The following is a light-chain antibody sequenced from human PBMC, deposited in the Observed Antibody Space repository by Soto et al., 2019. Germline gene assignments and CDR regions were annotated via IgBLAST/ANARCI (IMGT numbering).Light chain of an antibody. CDR2: AAS. Sequence: AIQMTQSPSSLSASVGDRVTITCRASQGIRNDLGWYQQKPGKAPKLLIYAASSLQSGVPSRFSGSGSGTDFTFTISNLQPEDIATYYCQQYDTLPPYTFGQGTKVDIK. CDR1: QGIRND. V-gene: IGKV1-6*01. CDR3: QQYDTLPPYT. J-gene: IGKJ2*01.